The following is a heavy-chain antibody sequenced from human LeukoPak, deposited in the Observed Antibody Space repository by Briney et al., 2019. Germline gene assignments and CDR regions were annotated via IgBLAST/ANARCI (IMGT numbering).Heavy chain of an antibody. CDR1: GGSISIYY. D-gene: IGHD5-12*01. CDR2: IYYSGST. J-gene: IGHJ4*02. Sequence: SETLSLTCTVSGGSISIYYWSWIRQPPGKGLEWIGYIYYSGSTNYNPSLKSRVTISVDTSKNQFSLKLSSVTAADTAVYYCARVHRGYSGYEVFDYWGQGTLVTVSS. CDR3: ARVHRGYSGYEVFDY. V-gene: IGHV4-59*01.